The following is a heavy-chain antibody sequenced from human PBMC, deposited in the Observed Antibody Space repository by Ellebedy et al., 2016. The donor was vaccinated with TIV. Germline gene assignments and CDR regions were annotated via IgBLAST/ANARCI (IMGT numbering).Heavy chain of an antibody. D-gene: IGHD5-24*01. CDR3: ARDRKVVEMATIDWYFDL. CDR1: GFTFSSYA. Sequence: GESLKISCAASGFTFSSYAMSWVRQAPGKGLEWVSAISRSGGSTYYADSVKGRFTISRDNSKNTLDLQMNSLRAEDTAVYYCARDRKVVEMATIDWYFDLWGRGTLVTVSS. CDR2: ISRSGGST. V-gene: IGHV3-23*01. J-gene: IGHJ2*01.